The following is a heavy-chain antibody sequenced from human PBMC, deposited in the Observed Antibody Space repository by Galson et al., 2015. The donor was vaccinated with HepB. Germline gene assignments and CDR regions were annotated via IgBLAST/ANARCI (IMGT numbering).Heavy chain of an antibody. CDR1: GFTFSDHY. CDR2: TSSNSTI. J-gene: IGHJ6*02. V-gene: IGHV3-69-1*01. CDR3: ARDLKYSSGWRGYYYYGMDV. D-gene: IGHD6-19*01. Sequence: SLRLSCAASGFTFSDHYMNWVRQAPGKGLEWASSTSSNSTIYYADSVKGRFTISRDNAKNSLYLQMNSLRAEDTAVYYCARDLKYSSGWRGYYYYGMDVWGQGTTVTVSS.